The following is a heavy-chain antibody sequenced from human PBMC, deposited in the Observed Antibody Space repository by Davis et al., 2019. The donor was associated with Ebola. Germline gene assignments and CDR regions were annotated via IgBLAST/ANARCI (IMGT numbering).Heavy chain of an antibody. CDR1: GYIFTGYY. V-gene: IGHV1-2*06. Sequence: AASVKVSCKASGYIFTGYYIHWVRQARGQGLEWMGRISPDNGGTNYAQKFQGRVTMTRDTSSSTAYMELSRLRSDDTAVYYCASYDYGDHDYWGQGTLVTVSS. J-gene: IGHJ4*02. CDR2: ISPDNGGT. D-gene: IGHD4-17*01. CDR3: ASYDYGDHDY.